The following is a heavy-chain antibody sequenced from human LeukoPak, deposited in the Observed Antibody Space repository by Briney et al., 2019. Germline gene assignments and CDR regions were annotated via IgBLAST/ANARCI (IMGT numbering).Heavy chain of an antibody. Sequence: PGRSLRLSCAASGFTFSIYGMHWVRRAPGKGLVGVAVIWYDGSNKYYADSVKGRYTISRDNSKNTLYLEMNSLRAEDTAVYYCARDRYYYDSSGYYYDYWGQGTLITVSS. CDR2: IWYDGSNK. CDR1: GFTFSIYG. D-gene: IGHD3-22*01. V-gene: IGHV3-33*01. J-gene: IGHJ4*02. CDR3: ARDRYYYDSSGYYYDY.